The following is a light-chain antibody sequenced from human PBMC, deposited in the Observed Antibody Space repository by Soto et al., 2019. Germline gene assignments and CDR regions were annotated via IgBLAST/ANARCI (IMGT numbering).Light chain of an antibody. J-gene: IGLJ2*01. Sequence: QSVLTQPTSASGTPGQRVTISCSGSGSNIGSNYVYLFQQLPGTAPSLLIYRNDQRPSGVPDRFSGSKSGTSASLAISGLRSEDEAHYYCAAGDDSLSAVVFGGGTKLTVL. CDR1: GSNIGSNY. V-gene: IGLV1-47*01. CDR2: RND. CDR3: AAGDDSLSAVV.